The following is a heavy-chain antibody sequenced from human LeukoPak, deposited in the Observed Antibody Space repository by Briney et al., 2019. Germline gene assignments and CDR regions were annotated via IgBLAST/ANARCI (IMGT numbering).Heavy chain of an antibody. CDR1: GFSFSNYA. D-gene: IGHD1-1*01. CDR3: AKSHNWNDIYYYYGMDV. Sequence: GGSLRLSCAASGFSFSNYAMSWVRQAPEKGLEWVSAISGSGGTTYYADSVKGRFTISRDNSKNTLYLQMSNLRAEDTAVYYCAKSHNWNDIYYYYGMDVWGQGTTVTVSS. J-gene: IGHJ6*02. CDR2: ISGSGGTT. V-gene: IGHV3-23*01.